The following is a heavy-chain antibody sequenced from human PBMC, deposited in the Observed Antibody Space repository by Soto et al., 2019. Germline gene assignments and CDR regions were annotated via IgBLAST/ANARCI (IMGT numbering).Heavy chain of an antibody. Sequence: SVKVSCKSSGGTFSSFAISWVRQTPGQGLEWMGGIIPIFGTANCAQNFQGRVTITADESTSTAYMELSSLRSEDTAVYYCARGDCSRTSCFYYYYYGEDVWGQGAKVNVSS. CDR2: IIPIFGTA. V-gene: IGHV1-69*13. CDR1: GGTFSSFA. CDR3: ARGDCSRTSCFYYYYYGEDV. J-gene: IGHJ6*02. D-gene: IGHD2-2*01.